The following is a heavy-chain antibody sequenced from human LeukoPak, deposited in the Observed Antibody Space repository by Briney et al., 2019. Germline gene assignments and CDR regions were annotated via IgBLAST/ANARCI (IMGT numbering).Heavy chain of an antibody. CDR3: AKDLYLDYYGSGSSLEPDY. D-gene: IGHD3-10*01. J-gene: IGHJ4*02. CDR1: GFTFSSYW. CDR2: IKQDGSEK. Sequence: PGGSLRLSCAASGFTFSSYWMSWVRQAPGKGLEWVANIKQDGSEKYYVDSVKGRFTISRDDAKNSLYLQMNSLRAEDTAVYYCAKDLYLDYYGSGSSLEPDYWGQGTLVTVSS. V-gene: IGHV3-7*03.